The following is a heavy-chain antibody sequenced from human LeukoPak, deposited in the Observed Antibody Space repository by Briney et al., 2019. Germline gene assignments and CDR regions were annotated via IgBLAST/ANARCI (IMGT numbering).Heavy chain of an antibody. D-gene: IGHD6-19*01. CDR3: ARGIAVAGIDY. J-gene: IGHJ4*02. CDR2: INHSGST. CDR1: GGSISSGGYS. Sequence: PSETLSLTCAVSGGSISSGGYSWSWIRQPPGKGLEWIGEINHSGSTNYNPSLKSRVTISVDTSKNQFSLKLSSVTAADTAVYYCARGIAVAGIDYWGQGTLVTVSS. V-gene: IGHV4-30-2*01.